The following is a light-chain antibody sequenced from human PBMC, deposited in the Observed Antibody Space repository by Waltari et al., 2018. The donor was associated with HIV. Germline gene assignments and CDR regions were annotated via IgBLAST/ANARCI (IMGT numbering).Light chain of an antibody. CDR2: NTN. J-gene: IGLJ2*01. CDR1: RSNLRVNS. Sequence: QSGLTQPPSASGTIGQRVTISCLGRRSNLRVNSVNWYHQLPGTAPRLLIYNTNQRPSGVPDRFSGSKSGTSAYLAISGLQAADEADYYCSAWDDNVNGLFGGGTKLTVL. CDR3: SAWDDNVNGL. V-gene: IGLV1-44*01.